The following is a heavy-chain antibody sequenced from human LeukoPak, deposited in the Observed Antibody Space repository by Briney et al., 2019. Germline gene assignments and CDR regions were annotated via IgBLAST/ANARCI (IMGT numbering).Heavy chain of an antibody. CDR2: MNQDGSEK. CDR1: GFTFSSYA. J-gene: IGHJ6*02. D-gene: IGHD3-16*01. Sequence: GGSLRLSCAASGFTFSSYAMSWVRQAPGKGLEWVANMNQDGSEKDYVDSVKGRFTISRDNARNSLYLQMGSLRAEDTAVYYCATYTHWVAGDVWGQGTTVTVSS. CDR3: ATYTHWVAGDV. V-gene: IGHV3-7*01.